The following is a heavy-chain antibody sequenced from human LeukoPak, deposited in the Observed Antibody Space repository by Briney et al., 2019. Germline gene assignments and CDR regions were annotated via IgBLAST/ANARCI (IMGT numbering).Heavy chain of an antibody. CDR2: ISDDGSNK. CDR1: GFTFSSYG. D-gene: IGHD1-26*01. V-gene: IGHV3-30*03. CDR3: ARGASPYYYYGKDV. Sequence: GGSLRLSCAASGFTFSSYGMHWVRQAPGKGLEWVAVISDDGSNKYYVDSVKGRFTISRDNSKNTLYLQMNSLRAEDTAVYYCARGASPYYYYGKDVWGQGTTVTVSS. J-gene: IGHJ6*02.